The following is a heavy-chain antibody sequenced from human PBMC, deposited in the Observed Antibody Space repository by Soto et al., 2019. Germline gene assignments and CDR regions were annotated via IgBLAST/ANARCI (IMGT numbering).Heavy chain of an antibody. CDR1: GFTFSHYA. CDR3: AKDGSHNFDY. J-gene: IGHJ4*02. V-gene: IGHV3-30*18. CDR2: MSYDGSNE. D-gene: IGHD1-26*01. Sequence: QVQLVESGGGVVQPGRSLRLSCAASGFTFSHYAMHWVRQAPGKGLELVALMSYDGSNEYYADSVKGRFTISRDNSKHTLYLHMNGLRAEDTAVYYCAKDGSHNFDYWGQGTLVTVSS.